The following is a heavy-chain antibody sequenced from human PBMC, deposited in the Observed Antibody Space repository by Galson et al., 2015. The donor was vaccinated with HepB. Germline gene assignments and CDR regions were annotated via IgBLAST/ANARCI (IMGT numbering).Heavy chain of an antibody. CDR2: INPSGGST. D-gene: IGHD3-3*01. Sequence: SVKVSCKASGYTFTSYYMHWVRQAPGQGLEWMGIINPSGGSTSYAQKFQGRVTMTRNTSISTAYMELSSPRSEDTAVYYCARSPSGSITIFGVVIPGNNWFDHWGQGTLVTVSS. V-gene: IGHV1-46*01. CDR3: ARSPSGSITIFGVVIPGNNWFDH. CDR1: GYTFTSYY. J-gene: IGHJ5*02.